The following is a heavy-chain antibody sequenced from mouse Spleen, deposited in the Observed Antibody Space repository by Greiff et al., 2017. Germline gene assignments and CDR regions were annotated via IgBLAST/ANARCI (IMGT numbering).Heavy chain of an antibody. CDR3: AREGDGYSAWFAY. CDR2: IHPNSGST. J-gene: IGHJ3*01. CDR1: GYTFTSYW. D-gene: IGHD2-3*01. Sequence: VQLQQSGAELVKPGASVKLSCKASGYTFTSYWMHWVKQRPGQGLEWIGMIHPNSGSTNYNEKFKSKATLTVDKSSSTAYMQLSSLTSEDSAVYYCAREGDGYSAWFAYWGQGTLVTVSA. V-gene: IGHV1-64*01.